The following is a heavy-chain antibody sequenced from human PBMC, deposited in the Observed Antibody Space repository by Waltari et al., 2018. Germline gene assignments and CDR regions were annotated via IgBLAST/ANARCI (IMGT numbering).Heavy chain of an antibody. Sequence: QVQLQESGPGLVKPSETLSLTCTVSGGSISSYYWSWIRQPPGKGLEWIGYIYYSGSTNYNPSLKSRVTISVDKSKNQFSLKLSSVTAADTAVYYCARERGTYYFDYWGQGTLVTVSS. V-gene: IGHV4-59*12. J-gene: IGHJ4*02. D-gene: IGHD1-1*01. CDR1: GGSISSYY. CDR3: ARERGTYYFDY. CDR2: IYYSGST.